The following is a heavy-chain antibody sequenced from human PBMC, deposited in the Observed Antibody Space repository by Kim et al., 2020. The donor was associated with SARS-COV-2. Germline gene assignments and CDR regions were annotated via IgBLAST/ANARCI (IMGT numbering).Heavy chain of an antibody. CDR3: ARLGPNWDKPMDS. D-gene: IGHD7-27*01. Sequence: SETLSLTCTVSGDSISSSTYYWGWIRQPPGKGLEWIGTIYYTGSTYYNPSLKSRVTISADMSNNQFSLKLSSVTAADTALYYCARLGPNWDKPMDSWGQGTLVTVSS. CDR1: GDSISSSTYY. CDR2: IYYTGST. J-gene: IGHJ4*02. V-gene: IGHV4-39*01.